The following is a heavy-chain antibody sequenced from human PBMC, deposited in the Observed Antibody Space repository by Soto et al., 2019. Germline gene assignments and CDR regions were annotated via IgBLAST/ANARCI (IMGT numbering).Heavy chain of an antibody. V-gene: IGHV4-34*01. J-gene: IGHJ4*02. Sequence: SETLSLTCAVYGGSFSGYYWSWIRQPPGKGLEWIGEIHHSGSTNYNPSLKSRVTISVDTSKNQFSLKLSSVTAADTAVYYCARTYYYGSGSYGLGYWGQGTLINVAS. CDR1: GGSFSGYY. D-gene: IGHD3-10*01. CDR3: ARTYYYGSGSYGLGY. CDR2: IHHSGST.